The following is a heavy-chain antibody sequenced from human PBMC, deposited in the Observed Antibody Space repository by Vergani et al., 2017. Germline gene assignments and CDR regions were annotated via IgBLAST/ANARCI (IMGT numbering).Heavy chain of an antibody. D-gene: IGHD5-12*01. J-gene: IGHJ3*01. CDR1: GITFWKFG. V-gene: IGHV3-9*01. CDR3: TKGSFYYHDSAGHGYDPYTGFDL. CDR2: ISWNSGAV. Sequence: EVDLVESGGGLAQPGGSLRLSCEASGITFWKFGMHWVRQGPGKGLEWVSGISWNSGAVDYADSVRGRFTISRDNAKNSLFLEMNSLRFEYTAVYFCTKGSFYYHDSAGHGYDPYTGFDLWGQGTLVTVSS.